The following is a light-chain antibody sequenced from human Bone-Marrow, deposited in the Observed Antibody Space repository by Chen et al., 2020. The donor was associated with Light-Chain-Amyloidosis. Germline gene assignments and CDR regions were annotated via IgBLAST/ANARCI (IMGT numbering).Light chain of an antibody. CDR1: NIGSTS. V-gene: IGLV3-21*02. CDR3: QVWDRSSDRPV. Sequence: SYVLTQPSSVSVAPGQTATIACGGNNIGSTSVHWYQPTPGLAPPLVVDDDSDRPSGIPERLSGSNSGNTATLTISRVEAGDEADYYCQVWDRSSDRPVFGGGTKLTVL. CDR2: DDS. J-gene: IGLJ3*02.